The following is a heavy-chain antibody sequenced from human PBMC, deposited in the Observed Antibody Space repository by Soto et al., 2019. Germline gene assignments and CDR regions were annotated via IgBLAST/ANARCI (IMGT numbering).Heavy chain of an antibody. CDR1: GGTFSSYT. V-gene: IGHV1-69*02. J-gene: IGHJ4*02. Sequence: GASVKVSCKASGGTFSSYTISWVRQAPGQGLEWMGRIIPILGIANYAQKFQGRVTITADKSTSTAYMELSSLRSEDTAVYYCAAVIATVDPYYFDYWGQGNLVTVSS. CDR2: IIPILGIA. D-gene: IGHD3-16*02. CDR3: AAVIATVDPYYFDY.